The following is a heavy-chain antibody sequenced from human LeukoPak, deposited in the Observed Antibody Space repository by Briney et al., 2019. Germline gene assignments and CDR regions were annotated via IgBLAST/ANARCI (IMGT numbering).Heavy chain of an antibody. J-gene: IGHJ4*02. CDR1: GGSISSYY. V-gene: IGHV4-59*01. CDR3: ARTYDFWSGSYFDY. Sequence: PSETLSLTCTVSGGSISSYYWSWIRQPPGKGLEWIGYIYYSGSTNYNPSLKSRVTISVDTSKNQFSLKLSSVTAADTAVYYCARTYDFWSGSYFDYWGQGTLVTASS. CDR2: IYYSGST. D-gene: IGHD3-3*01.